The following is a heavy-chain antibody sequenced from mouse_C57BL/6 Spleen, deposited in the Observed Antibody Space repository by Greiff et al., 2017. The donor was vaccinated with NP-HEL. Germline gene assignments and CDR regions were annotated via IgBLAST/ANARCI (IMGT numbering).Heavy chain of an antibody. CDR2: IYPSDSET. CDR3: ARSDYGYGY. V-gene: IGHV1-61*01. CDR1: GYTFTSYW. Sequence: QVQLQQPGAELVRPGSSVKLSCKASGYTFTSYWMDRVKQRPGQGLEWIGNIYPSDSETHYNQKFKDKATLTVDKSSSTAYMQLSSLTSEDSAVYYCARSDYGYGYWGQGTTLTVSS. J-gene: IGHJ2*01. D-gene: IGHD2-2*01.